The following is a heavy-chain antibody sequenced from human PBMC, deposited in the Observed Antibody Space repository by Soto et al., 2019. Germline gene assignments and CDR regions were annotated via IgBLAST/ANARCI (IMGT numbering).Heavy chain of an antibody. D-gene: IGHD6-19*01. J-gene: IGHJ6*02. Sequence: SETLSLTCTVSGGSISSGGYYWSWIRQHSGKGLECIGYIYYSGSTNYNPSLKSRVTISVDKSNNQFSLKLSSVTAADTAVYYCARRSSDWLKGGRDYYYYGMDVWGQGTTVTVSS. CDR2: IYYSGST. CDR3: ARRSSDWLKGGRDYYYYGMDV. V-gene: IGHV4-61*08. CDR1: GGSISSGGYY.